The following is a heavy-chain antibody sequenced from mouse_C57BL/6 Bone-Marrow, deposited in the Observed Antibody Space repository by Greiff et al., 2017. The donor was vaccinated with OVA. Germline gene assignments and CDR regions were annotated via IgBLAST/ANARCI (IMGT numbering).Heavy chain of an antibody. V-gene: IGHV1-64*01. CDR3: ARWGTFDY. CDR2: IHPNSGST. D-gene: IGHD3-3*01. CDR1: GYTFTSYW. Sequence: QLQESGAELVKPGASVKLSCKASGYTFTSYWMHWVKQRPGQGLEWIGMIHPNSGSTNYNEKFKSKATLTVDKSSSTAYMQLSSLTSEDSAVYYCARWGTFDYWGQGTTLTVSS. J-gene: IGHJ2*01.